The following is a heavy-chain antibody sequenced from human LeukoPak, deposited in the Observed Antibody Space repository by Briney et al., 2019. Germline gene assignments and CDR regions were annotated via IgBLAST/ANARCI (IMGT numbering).Heavy chain of an antibody. J-gene: IGHJ4*02. V-gene: IGHV3-23*01. CDR3: AKSHSVGYRGYFDY. CDR1: GFTFTTYA. D-gene: IGHD5-12*01. CDR2: ISDSGAST. Sequence: TGGSLRLSCAASGFTFTTYAMSWVRQAPGKGLEWVSTISDSGASTYCADSVKGRFTISRDNSKNTLYLQMNSLSAEDTAVYYCAKSHSVGYRGYFDYWGQGTLVTVSS.